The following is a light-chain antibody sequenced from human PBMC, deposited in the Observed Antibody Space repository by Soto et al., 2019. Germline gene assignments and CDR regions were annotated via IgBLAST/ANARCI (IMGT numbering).Light chain of an antibody. CDR3: QQYNNWPSWT. V-gene: IGKV3-15*01. CDR2: GAS. J-gene: IGKJ1*01. CDR1: QSVSSN. Sequence: EIVMTQSPATLSVSPGERARLSCRASQSVSSNLAWYQQKPGQAPRLLIYGASTRATGIPARFSGSGSGTEFTLTISSLQSEDFAVYYCQQYNNWPSWTFGQGTKVDIK.